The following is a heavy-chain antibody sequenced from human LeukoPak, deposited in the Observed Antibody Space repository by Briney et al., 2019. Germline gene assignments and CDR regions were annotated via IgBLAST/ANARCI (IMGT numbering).Heavy chain of an antibody. CDR2: INQSGST. Sequence: KTSETLSLTCAVYGGSFSGYYWSWIRQPPGKGLEWIGEINQSGSTNYNPSLKSRVTISVDTSKNQFSLKLSSVTAADTAVYYCARTIVGDYDILTGYLDYWGQGTLVTVSS. D-gene: IGHD3-9*01. J-gene: IGHJ4*02. CDR1: GGSFSGYY. V-gene: IGHV4-34*01. CDR3: ARTIVGDYDILTGYLDY.